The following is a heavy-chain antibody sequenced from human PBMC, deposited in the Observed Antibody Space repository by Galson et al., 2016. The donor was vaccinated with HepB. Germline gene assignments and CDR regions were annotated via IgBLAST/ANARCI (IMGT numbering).Heavy chain of an antibody. CDR3: ARDPASSVSCWFPFRY. D-gene: IGHD6-19*01. J-gene: IGHJ4*02. CDR2: ISAYNGNT. V-gene: IGHV1-18*04. Sequence: SVKVSCKASGYTFTSYGITWVRQAPGKGLEWMGWISAYNGNTNYAQKLQGRVTMTTDTSTSTAYMELRSLRSDDTAFYFCARDPASSVSCWFPFRYWGQGTLVTVSS. CDR1: GYTFTSYG.